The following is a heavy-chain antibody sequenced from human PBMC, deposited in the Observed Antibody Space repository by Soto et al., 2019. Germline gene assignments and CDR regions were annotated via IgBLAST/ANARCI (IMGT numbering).Heavy chain of an antibody. CDR3: AMSLWFGNTPNWFDP. CDR2: IYYSGHT. J-gene: IGHJ5*02. Sequence: QLQLQESGPGLVKPSETLSLTCNVSGGSISSSSYYWGWIRQPPGKGLEWIASIYYSGHTYYNPSPKSRVTISVDTSKNQFSLKLSSVTAADTAVYYCAMSLWFGNTPNWFDPCGQGTLVTVSS. D-gene: IGHD3-10*01. V-gene: IGHV4-39*01. CDR1: GGSISSSSYY.